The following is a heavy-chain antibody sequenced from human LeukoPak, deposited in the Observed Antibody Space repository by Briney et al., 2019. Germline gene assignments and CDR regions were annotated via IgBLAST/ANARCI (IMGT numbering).Heavy chain of an antibody. J-gene: IGHJ6*03. CDR1: GFTFSSYG. CDR2: IKQDGSEK. CDR3: AREEWELLRYYYYYMDV. V-gene: IGHV3-7*01. Sequence: GGSLRLSCAASGFTFSSYGMHWVRQAPGKGLEWVANIKQDGSEKYYVDSVKGRFTISRDNAKNSLYLQMNSLRAEDTAVYYCAREEWELLRYYYYYMDVWGKGTTVTVSS. D-gene: IGHD1-26*01.